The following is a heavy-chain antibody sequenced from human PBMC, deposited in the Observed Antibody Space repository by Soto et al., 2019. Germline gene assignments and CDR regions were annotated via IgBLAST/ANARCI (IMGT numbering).Heavy chain of an antibody. CDR3: ARDAVAARSHYYYYYYGMDV. CDR2: IYYSGST. V-gene: IGHV4-59*11. D-gene: IGHD6-6*01. J-gene: IGHJ6*02. CDR1: GGSISSHY. Sequence: SETLSLTCTVSGGSISSHYWSWIRQPPGKGLEWIGYIYYSGSTNYNPSLKSRVTISVDTSKNQFSLKLSSVTAADTAVYYCARDAVAARSHYYYYYYGMDVWGQGTTVTVSS.